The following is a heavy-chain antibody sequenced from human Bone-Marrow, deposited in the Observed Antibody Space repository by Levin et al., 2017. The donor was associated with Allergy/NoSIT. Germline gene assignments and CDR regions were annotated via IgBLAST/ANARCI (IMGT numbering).Heavy chain of an antibody. D-gene: IGHD5-18*01. CDR3: ARDLYSYGYHHQWLALDY. Sequence: TGGSLRLSCAASGFTFSSYAMHWVRQAPGKGLEWVAVISYDGSNKYYADSVKGRFTISRDNSKNTLYLQMNSLRAEDTAVYYCARDLYSYGYHHQWLALDYWGQGTLVTVSS. CDR1: GFTFSSYA. V-gene: IGHV3-30-3*01. J-gene: IGHJ4*02. CDR2: ISYDGSNK.